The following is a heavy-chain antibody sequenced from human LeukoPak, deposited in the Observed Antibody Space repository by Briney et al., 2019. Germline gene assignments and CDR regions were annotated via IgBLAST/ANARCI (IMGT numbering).Heavy chain of an antibody. CDR3: ARQYYNSTGDYYFDS. D-gene: IGHD3-22*01. CDR2: RYYSGST. J-gene: IGHJ4*02. CDR1: GDFITGSTDY. Sequence: AETLSLTCTVSGDFITGSTDYWGRIRQPPGKGLEWIWSRYYSGSTYSNTPLRRRVDTSADTTTNQSSLNLKSVTDAATAVYYCARQYYNSTGDYYFDSWGQGTLVTVSS. V-gene: IGHV4-39*01.